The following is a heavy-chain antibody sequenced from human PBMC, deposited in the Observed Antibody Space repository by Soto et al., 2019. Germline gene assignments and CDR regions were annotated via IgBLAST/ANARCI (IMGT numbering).Heavy chain of an antibody. CDR3: ARDRAYTYYGMDV. Sequence: GGSLRLSCAASGFTFSSYGMHWVRQAPGKGLEWVAVIWYDGSNKYYADSVKGRFTISRDNSKNTLYLQMNSLRAEYTAVYYCARDRAYTYYGMDVWGQGTTVTVSS. V-gene: IGHV3-33*01. CDR1: GFTFSSYG. CDR2: IWYDGSNK. D-gene: IGHD3-16*01. J-gene: IGHJ6*02.